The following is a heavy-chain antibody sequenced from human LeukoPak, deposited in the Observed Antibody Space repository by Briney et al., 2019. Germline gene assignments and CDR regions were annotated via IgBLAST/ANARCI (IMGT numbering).Heavy chain of an antibody. Sequence: GGSLRLSCAASGFTFSSYAMHWVRQAPGKGQEWVAVISYDGSNKYYADSVKGRFTISRDNSKNTLYLQMKSLRAEDTAVYYCARDWSNYVLDYWGQGTLVTVSS. D-gene: IGHD4-11*01. CDR3: ARDWSNYVLDY. J-gene: IGHJ4*02. CDR2: ISYDGSNK. V-gene: IGHV3-30-3*01. CDR1: GFTFSSYA.